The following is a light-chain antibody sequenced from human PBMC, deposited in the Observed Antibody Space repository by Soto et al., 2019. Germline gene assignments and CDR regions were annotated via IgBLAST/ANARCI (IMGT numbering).Light chain of an antibody. CDR3: QHYNSYSEA. CDR1: KTISSW. CDR2: KAS. Sequence: DIQMTQSPSTLSGSVGDRVTITCRASKTISSWLAWYQQKPGKAPKLLIYKASTLKSGVPSRFSGSGSGTEFTLTISSLQPDDFATYYCQHYNSYSEAFGQGTKVHI. V-gene: IGKV1-5*03. J-gene: IGKJ1*01.